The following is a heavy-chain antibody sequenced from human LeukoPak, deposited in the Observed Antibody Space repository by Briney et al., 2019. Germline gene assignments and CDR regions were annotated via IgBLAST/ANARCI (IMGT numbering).Heavy chain of an antibody. D-gene: IGHD1-26*01. CDR1: GFTVSSNY. CDR3: ASYGSGSYYAYYGMDV. J-gene: IGHJ6*02. V-gene: IGHV3-53*01. CDR2: IYSGGST. Sequence: GGSLRLSCAASGFTVSSNYMSWVRQAPGKGLEWVSVIYSGGSTYCADSVKGRFTISRDNSKNTLYLQMNSLRAEDTAVYYCASYGSGSYYAYYGMDVWGQGTTVTVSS.